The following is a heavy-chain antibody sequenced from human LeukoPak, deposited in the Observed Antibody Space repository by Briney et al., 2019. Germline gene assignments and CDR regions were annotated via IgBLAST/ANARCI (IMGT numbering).Heavy chain of an antibody. CDR1: GYTFTSSG. V-gene: IGHV1-18*01. Sequence: ASVKVSCKASGYTFTSSGISWVRQAPGQGLECMGWISAYNGNTNYAQKLQCRVTMTTDTSTSTAYMELRSMRSDDTAVYYCARSSGWKDWFDPGGQGTLVTVSS. CDR2: ISAYNGNT. D-gene: IGHD6-25*01. CDR3: ARSSGWKDWFDP. J-gene: IGHJ5*02.